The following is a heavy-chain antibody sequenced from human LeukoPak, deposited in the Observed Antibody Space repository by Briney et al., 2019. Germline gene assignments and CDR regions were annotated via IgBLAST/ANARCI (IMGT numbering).Heavy chain of an antibody. V-gene: IGHV4-34*01. J-gene: IGHJ4*02. CDR2: INHSGST. CDR1: GGSFSGYY. CDR3: ARGRKNTIFGVVTPFDY. D-gene: IGHD3-3*01. Sequence: SETPSLTCAVYGGSFSGYYWSWIRQPPGKGLEWIGEINHSGSTNYNPSLKSRVTISVDTSKNQFSLKLSSVTAADTAVYYCARGRKNTIFGVVTPFDYWGQGTLVTVSS.